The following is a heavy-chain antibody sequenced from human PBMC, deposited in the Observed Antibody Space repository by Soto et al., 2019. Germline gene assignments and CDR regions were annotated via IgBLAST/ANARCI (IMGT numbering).Heavy chain of an antibody. CDR1: GGSIRGSY. V-gene: IGHV4-59*01. CDR2: ISYTGSA. CDR3: ATGGGWLQNSNLRGLYFDY. J-gene: IGHJ4*02. D-gene: IGHD6-19*01. Sequence: QVQLQESGPGLVKPWETLSLTCSVSGGSIRGSYCSWIRQPPEKGLEWIASISYTGSATDNPSLKSRVSVSVDTTENQCSLNLTYVTAADTATYYCATGGGWLQNSNLRGLYFDYWGQGALVTVS.